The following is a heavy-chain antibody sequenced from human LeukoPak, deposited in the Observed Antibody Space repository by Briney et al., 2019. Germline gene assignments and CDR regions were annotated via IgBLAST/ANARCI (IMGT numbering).Heavy chain of an antibody. V-gene: IGHV1-2*02. CDR1: GYTFTGYY. Sequence: ASVKVSCKASGYTFTGYYMHWVRQAPGQGLEWMGWINPNSGGTNYAQKFQGRVTMTRDTSISTAYMELSRLRSDDTAVYYCARDHSRSWYGDYWGQGTLVTVSS. D-gene: IGHD6-13*01. CDR2: INPNSGGT. CDR3: ARDHSRSWYGDY. J-gene: IGHJ4*02.